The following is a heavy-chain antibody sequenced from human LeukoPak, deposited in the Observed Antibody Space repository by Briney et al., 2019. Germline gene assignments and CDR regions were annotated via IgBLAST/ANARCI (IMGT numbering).Heavy chain of an antibody. Sequence: GGSLRLSCAVSGLTFNNYAMSWVRQAPGKGLEWVSGISGRGASKYYADSVKGRFTISRYNSKNTLYLQMNSLRAEDTAVYYCAKGVVVAPDVTPFDYWGQGTLVTVSS. CDR2: ISGRGASK. J-gene: IGHJ4*02. CDR3: AKGVVVAPDVTPFDY. CDR1: GLTFNNYA. D-gene: IGHD2-2*01. V-gene: IGHV3-23*01.